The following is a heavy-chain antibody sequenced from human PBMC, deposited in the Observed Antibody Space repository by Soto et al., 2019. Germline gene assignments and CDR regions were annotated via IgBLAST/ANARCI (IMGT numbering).Heavy chain of an antibody. CDR1: GFTFSSYG. V-gene: IGHV3-30*18. D-gene: IGHD3-3*01. CDR2: ISYDGSNK. CDR3: AKGRYDFWSGYYTDFDY. J-gene: IGHJ4*02. Sequence: QVQLVESGGGVVQPGRSLRLSCAASGFTFSSYGMHWVRQAPGKGLEWVAVISYDGSNKYYADSVKGRFTISRDNSKNTLYLQMNSLRAEDTAVYYCAKGRYDFWSGYYTDFDYWGQGTLVTVSS.